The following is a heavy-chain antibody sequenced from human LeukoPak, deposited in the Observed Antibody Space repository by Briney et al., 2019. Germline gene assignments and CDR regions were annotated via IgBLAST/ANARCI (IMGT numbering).Heavy chain of an antibody. CDR3: ARDPGYEFDY. V-gene: IGHV3-21*01. D-gene: IGHD2-15*01. CDR2: ISSSSTYI. Sequence: GGSLRLSCAASGFTFSRYSMNWVRQAPGKGREWVSTISSSSTYIYYADSVKGRFTISRDNAKNSLYLQMNSLRAEDTAVYYCARDPGYEFDYWGQGTLVTVSS. J-gene: IGHJ4*02. CDR1: GFTFSRYS.